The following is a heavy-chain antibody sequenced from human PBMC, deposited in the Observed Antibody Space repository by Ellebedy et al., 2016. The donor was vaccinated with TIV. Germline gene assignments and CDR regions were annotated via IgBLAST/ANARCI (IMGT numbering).Heavy chain of an antibody. CDR1: GFSFRSYW. J-gene: IGHJ5*02. D-gene: IGHD4-17*01. V-gene: IGHV3-7*01. CDR2: IYQDGSDQ. CDR3: ARRGSYGDYAVQVNSWFDT. Sequence: GESLKISCAASGFSFRSYWMSWDRQAPGKGLEWVANIYQDGSDQYYADSVKGRFTISRDNANKSLFLQMTSLRVDDTAVYYCARRGSYGDYAVQVNSWFDTWGQGTLVSVSS.